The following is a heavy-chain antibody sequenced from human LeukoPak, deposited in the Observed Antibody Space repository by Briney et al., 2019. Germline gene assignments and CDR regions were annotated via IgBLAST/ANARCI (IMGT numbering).Heavy chain of an antibody. CDR2: IYTSGST. V-gene: IGHV4-4*07. Sequence: SETLSLTCTVSGGSISSYYWSWIRQPAGKGLEWIGRIYTSGSTNYNPSLKSRVTMSVDTSKNQFSLKLSSVTAADTAVYYCARQGDYYDRAPLTAFDIWGQGTVVTVSS. CDR3: ARQGDYYDRAPLTAFDI. CDR1: GGSISSYY. D-gene: IGHD3-22*01. J-gene: IGHJ3*02.